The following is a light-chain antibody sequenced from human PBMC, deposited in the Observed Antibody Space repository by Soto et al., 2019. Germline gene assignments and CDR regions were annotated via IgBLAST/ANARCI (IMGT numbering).Light chain of an antibody. CDR1: QSFRGL. J-gene: IGKJ5*01. Sequence: VFLTQSPFTLSLSPLERATLSSKASQSFRGLLAWYQQKPGQAPRLLIYDAYNRATGIPPRFSGSGSGTDFTLTISSLEPEDSAVYYCQQRHMWPITFGQGTRLENK. CDR2: DAY. V-gene: IGKV3-11*01. CDR3: QQRHMWPIT.